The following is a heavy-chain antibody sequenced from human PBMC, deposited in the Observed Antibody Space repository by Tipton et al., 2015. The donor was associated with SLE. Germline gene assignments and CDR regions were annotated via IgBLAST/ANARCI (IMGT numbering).Heavy chain of an antibody. D-gene: IGHD1-26*01. Sequence: TLSLTCTVSGGSISSSSYYWGWIRQPPGKGLEWIGSTYYSGSTYYNPSLKSRVTISVDTSKNQFSLKLSSVTAADTAVYYCARVSGSYKAYFQHWGQGTLVTVSS. CDR3: ARVSGSYKAYFQH. CDR2: TYYSGST. V-gene: IGHV4-39*07. CDR1: GGSISSSSYY. J-gene: IGHJ1*01.